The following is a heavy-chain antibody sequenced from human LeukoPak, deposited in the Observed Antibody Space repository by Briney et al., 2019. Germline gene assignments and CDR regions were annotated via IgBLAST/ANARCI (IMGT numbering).Heavy chain of an antibody. D-gene: IGHD5-18*01. CDR3: AKDRDTAMVSPFDY. J-gene: IGHJ4*02. CDR2: ISGGGSYT. V-gene: IGHV3-23*01. CDR1: GFTFRNYG. Sequence: GGTLRLSCAASGFTFRNYGMTWVRQAPGEGLEWVAVISGGGSYTNYADSVKGRFTISRDNSKNTLYLQMNSLRAEDTAVYYCAKDRDTAMVSPFDYWGQGTLVTVSS.